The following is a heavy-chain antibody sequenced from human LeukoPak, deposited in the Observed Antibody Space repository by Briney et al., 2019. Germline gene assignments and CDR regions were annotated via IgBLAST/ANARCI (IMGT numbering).Heavy chain of an antibody. CDR3: ARSQYRLPFDY. Sequence: ASVKVSCKPSGYPFTGYYIHWVRQAPGQGLEWMGWINSNSVDGDYAQKFQGRVTMTRDTSISTAYMELSSLRSDDTAVYYCARSQYRLPFDYWGQGTLVTVPS. D-gene: IGHD2-2*01. CDR1: GYPFTGYY. J-gene: IGHJ4*02. CDR2: INSNSVDG. V-gene: IGHV1-2*02.